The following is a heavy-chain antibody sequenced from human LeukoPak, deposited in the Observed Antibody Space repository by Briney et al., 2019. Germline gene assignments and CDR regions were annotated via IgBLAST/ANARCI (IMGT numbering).Heavy chain of an antibody. Sequence: SETLSLTCAVYGGSFSGYYWSWIRQPPGKGLESIGSIYYSRSTYYSPSLKSRVTISVDTSKNQFSLKLTSVTAADTAVYYCARQGYSGYQYWGQGTLVTVSS. CDR1: GGSFSGYY. J-gene: IGHJ4*02. D-gene: IGHD5-12*01. CDR3: ARQGYSGYQY. V-gene: IGHV4-34*01. CDR2: IYYSRST.